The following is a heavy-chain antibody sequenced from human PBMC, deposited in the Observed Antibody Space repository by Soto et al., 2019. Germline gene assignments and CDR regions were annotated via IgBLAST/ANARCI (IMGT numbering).Heavy chain of an antibody. J-gene: IGHJ6*02. D-gene: IGHD3-10*01. V-gene: IGHV3-21*01. CDR1: GFTFSSYS. Sequence: EVQLVESGGGLVKPGGSLRLSCAASGFTFSSYSMNWVRQAPGKGLEWVSSISSSRRYIYYADSLKGRFTISRDNAKNSQYLQMNSLRAEDTAVYYCASWLEVRGDLSYYYYGMAVWGQGTTVTVSS. CDR3: ASWLEVRGDLSYYYYGMAV. CDR2: ISSSRRYI.